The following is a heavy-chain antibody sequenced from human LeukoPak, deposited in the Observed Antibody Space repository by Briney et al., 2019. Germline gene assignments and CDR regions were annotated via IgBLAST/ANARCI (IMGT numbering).Heavy chain of an antibody. J-gene: IGHJ4*02. CDR2: IFGGST. V-gene: IGHV3-66*01. CDR3: VKEARGTTVYY. Sequence: GGSLRLSCVASGFSVSDNYMSWVRQTPGEGLEWVSVIFGGSTYYADSVKGRFTISRDNSKNTLYLQLDSLRAEATAVYYCVKEARGTTVYYWGRGTLVTVSS. D-gene: IGHD4-17*01. CDR1: GFSVSDNY.